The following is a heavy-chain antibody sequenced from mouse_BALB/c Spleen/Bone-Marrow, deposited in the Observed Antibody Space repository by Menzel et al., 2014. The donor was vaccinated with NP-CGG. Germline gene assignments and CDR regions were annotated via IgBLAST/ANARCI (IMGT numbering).Heavy chain of an antibody. D-gene: IGHD2-4*01. Sequence: VQLQQSGAEMVKPGASVKLSCKASGDIFTSYYMYWVQRRPGQGLEWIGGINPNNSGTNFNEKFKSEATLTVDKSSSTAYMELSSLTSEDSAVYYCARGRYDSDGWYFDVWGAGTTVTVSS. J-gene: IGHJ1*01. CDR2: INPNNSGT. V-gene: IGHV1-53*01. CDR3: ARGRYDSDGWYFDV. CDR1: GDIFTSYY.